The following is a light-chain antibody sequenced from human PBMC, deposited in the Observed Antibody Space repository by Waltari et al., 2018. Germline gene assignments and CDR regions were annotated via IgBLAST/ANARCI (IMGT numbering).Light chain of an antibody. V-gene: IGLV1-47*01. CDR3: AAWDDSLSGNV. CDR1: SSNIGRNY. J-gene: IGLJ6*01. CDR2: RNN. Sequence: QSVLTQPPSASGTPGQRVTIACSGSSSNIGRNYVYWYQQLPGTAPKLLIYRNNQRPSGVPDRFSGSKSGTSASLAISGLRSEDEAEYYCAAWDDSLSGNVFGSGTKVTVL.